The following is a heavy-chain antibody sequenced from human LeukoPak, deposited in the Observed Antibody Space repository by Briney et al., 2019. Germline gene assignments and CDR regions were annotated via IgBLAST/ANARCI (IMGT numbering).Heavy chain of an antibody. Sequence: GGSLRLSCVASGFTFSSYAVTWVRQAPGKGLEWVSAISGSGGSTYYADSVKGRFTISRDNSKNTLYLQMNSLRAEDTAVYSCAKTKGYPYYFDYWGQGTLVTVSS. CDR1: GFTFSSYA. CDR2: ISGSGGST. D-gene: IGHD6-13*01. V-gene: IGHV3-23*01. CDR3: AKTKGYPYYFDY. J-gene: IGHJ4*02.